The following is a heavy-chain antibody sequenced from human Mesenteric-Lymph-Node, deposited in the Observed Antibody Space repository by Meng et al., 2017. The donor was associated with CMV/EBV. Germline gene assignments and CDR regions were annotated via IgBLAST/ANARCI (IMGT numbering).Heavy chain of an antibody. Sequence: GESLKISCAASEFTISNYAMNWVRQAPGKGLEWVSTISDSGGSTYYADSVKGRFTISRDNSKNTLYLQMNSLRAEDTAVYYCAKVEASSRSSEQIYSYYGMDVWGQGTTVTVSS. CDR2: ISDSGGST. J-gene: IGHJ6*02. D-gene: IGHD1/OR15-1a*01. V-gene: IGHV3-23*01. CDR3: AKVEASSRSSEQIYSYYGMDV. CDR1: EFTISNYA.